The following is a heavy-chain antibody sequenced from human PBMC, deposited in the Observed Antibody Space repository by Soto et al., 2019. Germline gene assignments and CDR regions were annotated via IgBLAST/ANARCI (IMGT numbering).Heavy chain of an antibody. CDR1: GFRFTSHW. V-gene: IGHV3-7*01. D-gene: IGHD6-19*01. J-gene: IGHJ4*02. CDR2: VNQDGSQS. Sequence: EVQLVESGGGLVQPGGSLRLSCEASGFRFTSHWMSWVRQAPGKGLEWVANVNQDGSQSYLVDSVKGRFISSRDNTKNSLYLQLSSLRAEDTAVYYCVRDGIGGWYFDSWGQGTLVTVSS. CDR3: VRDGIGGWYFDS.